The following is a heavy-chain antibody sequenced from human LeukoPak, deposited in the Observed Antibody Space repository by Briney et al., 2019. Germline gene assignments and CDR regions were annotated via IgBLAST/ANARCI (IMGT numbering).Heavy chain of an antibody. CDR1: GYTFTSYG. CDR2: ISAYNGNT. J-gene: IGHJ5*02. V-gene: IGHV1-18*01. Sequence: ASVKVSCKASGYTFTSYGISWVRQAPGQGLEWMGWISAYNGNTNYAQKLQGRVTMTTDTSTSTAYMELRSLRSDDTAVYYCARDPGCSSTSCCITAWFDPWGQGTLVTVSS. D-gene: IGHD2-2*01. CDR3: ARDPGCSSTSCCITAWFDP.